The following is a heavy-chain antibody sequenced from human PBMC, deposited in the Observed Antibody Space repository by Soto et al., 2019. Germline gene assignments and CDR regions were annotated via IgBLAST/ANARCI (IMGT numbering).Heavy chain of an antibody. Sequence: TSETLSLTCTVSGGSISSGGYYWSWIRQHPGKGLEWIGYIYYSGSTYYNPSLKSRVTISVDTSKNQFSLKLSSVTAADTAVYYCARGLEARRRDGWFDPWGQGTLVTVSS. V-gene: IGHV4-31*03. CDR2: IYYSGST. CDR3: ARGLEARRRDGWFDP. D-gene: IGHD6-6*01. J-gene: IGHJ5*02. CDR1: GGSISSGGYY.